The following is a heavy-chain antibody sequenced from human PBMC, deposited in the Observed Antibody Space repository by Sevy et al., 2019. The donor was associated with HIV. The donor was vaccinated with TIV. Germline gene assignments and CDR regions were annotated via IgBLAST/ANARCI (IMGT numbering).Heavy chain of an antibody. D-gene: IGHD3-10*01. CDR3: ARDRRVEYGGSDY. V-gene: IGHV3-7*03. Sequence: GGSLRLSCAVSGFTFSNHWMTWVRQAPGKGLEWVANIKKDGTDKFYVDSVMGRFSISRHNAKDLLYLQMNSLRVEDTAVYYCARDRRVEYGGSDYWGQGTLVTVSS. J-gene: IGHJ4*02. CDR1: GFTFSNHW. CDR2: IKKDGTDK.